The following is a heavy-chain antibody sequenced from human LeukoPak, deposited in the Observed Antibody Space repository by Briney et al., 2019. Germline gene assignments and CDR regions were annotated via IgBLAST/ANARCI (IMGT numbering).Heavy chain of an antibody. CDR3: AKESWSEGTMIVAFFDY. D-gene: IGHD3-22*01. V-gene: IGHV3-23*01. Sequence: GALRLFWFAFGINFCRFSNGWGRQGPGEGVGWGLGFSGSGGSTYYADSVKGRFTISRDNSKNTLYLQMNSLRAEDTAVYYCAKESWSEGTMIVAFFDYWGQGTLVTVSS. CDR1: GINFCRFS. J-gene: IGHJ4*02. CDR2: FSGSGGST.